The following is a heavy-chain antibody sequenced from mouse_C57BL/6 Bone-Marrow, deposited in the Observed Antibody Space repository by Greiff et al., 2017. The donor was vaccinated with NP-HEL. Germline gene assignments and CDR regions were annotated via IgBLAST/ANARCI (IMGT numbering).Heavy chain of an antibody. V-gene: IGHV1-55*01. J-gene: IGHJ4*01. CDR1: GYTFTSYW. CDR2: IYPGSGST. Sequence: QVHVKQPGAELVKPGASVKMSCKASGYTFTSYWITWVKQRPGQGLEWIGDIYPGSGSTNYNEKFKSKATLTVDTSSSTAYMQLSSLTSEDSAVYYCARKGAGSSYVAMDYWGQGTSVTVSS. CDR3: ARKGAGSSYVAMDY. D-gene: IGHD1-1*01.